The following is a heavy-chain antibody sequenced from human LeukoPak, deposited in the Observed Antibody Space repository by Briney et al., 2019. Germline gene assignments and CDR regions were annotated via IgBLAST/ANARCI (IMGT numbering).Heavy chain of an antibody. CDR1: GFTFSSYT. V-gene: IGHV3-23*01. D-gene: IGHD3-10*01. Sequence: QTGGSLRLSCAATGFTFSSYTINWVRQAPGKGLEWVSAISGSGGSTYYADSVKGRFTISRDNSKNTLYLQMNSLRAEDTAVYYCAKQSGELFGDFDYWGQGTLVTVSS. CDR2: ISGSGGST. J-gene: IGHJ4*02. CDR3: AKQSGELFGDFDY.